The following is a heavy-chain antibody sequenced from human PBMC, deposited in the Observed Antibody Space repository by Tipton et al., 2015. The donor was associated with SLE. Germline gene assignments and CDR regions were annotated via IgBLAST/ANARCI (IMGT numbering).Heavy chain of an antibody. CDR2: IYTSGST. CDR1: GGSISSGSYY. J-gene: IGHJ4*02. V-gene: IGHV4-61*02. D-gene: IGHD1-26*01. Sequence: TLSLTCTVSGGSISSGSYYWSWIRQPAGKGLEWIGRIYTSGSTNYNPSLKSRVSMSVDTSKNQFSLRLTSVTTADTAVYYCARGGGSYLAYWGQGTLVTVSS. CDR3: ARGGGSYLAY.